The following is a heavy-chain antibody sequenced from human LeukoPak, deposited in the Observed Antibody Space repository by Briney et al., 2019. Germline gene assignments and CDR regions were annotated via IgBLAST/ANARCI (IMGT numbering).Heavy chain of an antibody. J-gene: IGHJ6*02. D-gene: IGHD3-3*01. V-gene: IGHV4-30-2*03. Sequence: PSQTLSLTCTVSGGSISSGDYYWSWIRQPPGKGLEWIGSIYYSGSTYYNPSLKSRVTISVDTSKNQFSLKLSSVTAADTAVYYCARRWGHHYDFWSGYDGMDVWGQGTTVTVSS. CDR3: ARRWGHHYDFWSGYDGMDV. CDR1: GGSISSGDYY. CDR2: IYYSGST.